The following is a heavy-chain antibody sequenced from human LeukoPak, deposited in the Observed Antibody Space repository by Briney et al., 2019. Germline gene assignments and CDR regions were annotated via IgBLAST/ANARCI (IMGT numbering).Heavy chain of an antibody. Sequence: GRYLRLSCTGSRFDFSYYGMHWVRQAPGKGLEWVSAISGSGGSTYYADSVKGRFTISRDNSKNTLYLQMNSLRAEDTAVYYCARDFGGVWGQGTTVTVSS. J-gene: IGHJ6*02. CDR2: ISGSGGST. D-gene: IGHD2-15*01. CDR3: ARDFGGV. V-gene: IGHV3-23*01. CDR1: RFDFSYYG.